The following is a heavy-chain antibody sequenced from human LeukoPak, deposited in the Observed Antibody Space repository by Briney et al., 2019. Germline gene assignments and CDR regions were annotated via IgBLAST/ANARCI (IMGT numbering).Heavy chain of an antibody. CDR1: GFTFSSYS. V-gene: IGHV3-21*01. CDR3: ASPIVVPAATSDY. D-gene: IGHD2-2*01. J-gene: IGHJ4*02. Sequence: TGGSLRLSCAASGFTFSSYSMNWVRQAPGKGLEWVSSISSSSSYIYYADSVKGRFTISGDNAKNSLYLQMNSLRAEDTAVYYCASPIVVPAATSDYWGQGTLVTVSS. CDR2: ISSSSSYI.